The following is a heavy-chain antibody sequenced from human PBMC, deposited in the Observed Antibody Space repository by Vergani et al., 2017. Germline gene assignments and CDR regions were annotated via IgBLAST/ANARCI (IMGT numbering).Heavy chain of an antibody. CDR3: ARGLWNPNWFDP. D-gene: IGHD1-1*01. CDR2: MNPNSGNT. CDR1: GGTFSSYT. V-gene: IGHV1-8*02. Sequence: QVQLVQSGAEVKKPGSSVKVSCKASGGTFSSYTISWVRQATGQGLEWMGWMNPNSGNTGYAQKFQGRVTMTRNTSISTAYMELSSLRSEDTAVYYCARGLWNPNWFDPWGQGTLVTVSS. J-gene: IGHJ5*02.